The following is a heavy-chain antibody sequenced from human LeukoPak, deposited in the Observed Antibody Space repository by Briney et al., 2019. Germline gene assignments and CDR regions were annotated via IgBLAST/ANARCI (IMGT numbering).Heavy chain of an antibody. CDR2: IWYDGNSK. D-gene: IGHD2-15*01. CDR1: GFIFSSYG. Sequence: PGGSLRLSCAASGFIFSSYGMHWVRQAPGKGLEWVAVIWYDGNSKYYADSVKGRFTISRDNSKNTLYLQMNSLRGEDTAVYYCARDEGGVPPRYCSGGSCYSVGRPDYWGQGTLVTVSS. J-gene: IGHJ4*02. V-gene: IGHV3-33*01. CDR3: ARDEGGVPPRYCSGGSCYSVGRPDY.